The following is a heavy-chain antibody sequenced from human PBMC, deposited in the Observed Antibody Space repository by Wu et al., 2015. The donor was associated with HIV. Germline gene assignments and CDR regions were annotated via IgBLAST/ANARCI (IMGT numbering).Heavy chain of an antibody. CDR1: GGTFSSYA. D-gene: IGHD6-13*01. V-gene: IGHV1-69*14. CDR2: IIPIFGTA. CDR3: ATLGPRPYSSSWSGVNWFDP. Sequence: QVQLVQSGAEVKKPGSSVKVSCKASGGTFSSYAISWVRQAPGQGLEWMGGIIPIFGTANYAQKFQGRVTITADTSTDTAYMELSSLRSEDTAVYYCATLGPRPYSSSWSGVNWFDPVGPGNPGHRLL. J-gene: IGHJ5*02.